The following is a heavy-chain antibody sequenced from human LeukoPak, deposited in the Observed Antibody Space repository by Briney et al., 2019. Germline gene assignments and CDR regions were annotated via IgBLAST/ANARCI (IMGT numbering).Heavy chain of an antibody. J-gene: IGHJ4*02. V-gene: IGHV3-23*01. CDR1: GFTSSNYA. Sequence: GSLRLSCAASGFTSSNYAMSWVRQAPGKGLEWVSSIGGSGGSTYYADSVKGRFTISRDNSKNTLYLQMNSLRAEDTAVYYCAKVETAAAATLRGFDYWGQGTLVTVSS. D-gene: IGHD6-13*01. CDR3: AKVETAAAATLRGFDY. CDR2: IGGSGGST.